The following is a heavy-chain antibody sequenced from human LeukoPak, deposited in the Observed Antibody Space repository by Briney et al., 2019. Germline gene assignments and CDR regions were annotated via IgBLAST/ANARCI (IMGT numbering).Heavy chain of an antibody. CDR2: IKQDGSEK. D-gene: IGHD2-2*01. CDR1: GFTLSSYW. Sequence: GGSLKLSCAASGFTLSSYWMSWVRQAPGKGLEWVANIKQDGSEKYYVDSVKGRFTISRDNAKNSLYLQMNSLRAEDTAVYYCAREGGGSRSSTSCLKYYFDYWGQGTLVTVSS. J-gene: IGHJ4*02. V-gene: IGHV3-7*01. CDR3: AREGGGSRSSTSCLKYYFDY.